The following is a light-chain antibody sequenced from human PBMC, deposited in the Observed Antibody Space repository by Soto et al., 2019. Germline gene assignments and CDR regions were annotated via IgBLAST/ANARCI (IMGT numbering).Light chain of an antibody. J-gene: IGKJ5*01. CDR1: QSVSSY. Sequence: VVLTPSPATLSLSPGERATLSCRSSQSVSSYLAWYQQKPGQAPRLLIYDASNRATGIPARFSGSGSGTDFTLTIRSLEPEDFAVYYCQQRSNWPITFGQGTRLEIK. CDR3: QQRSNWPIT. CDR2: DAS. V-gene: IGKV3-11*01.